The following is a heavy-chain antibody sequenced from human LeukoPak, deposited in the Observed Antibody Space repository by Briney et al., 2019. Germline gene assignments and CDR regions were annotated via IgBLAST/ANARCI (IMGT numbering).Heavy chain of an antibody. CDR3: AGDGYNGECDY. V-gene: IGHV3-21*01. J-gene: IGHJ4*02. D-gene: IGHD5-24*01. CDR2: ISSSSSYI. CDR1: GFTFSSYS. Sequence: PGGSLRLSCAASGFTFSSYSMNWVRLAPGKGLEWVSSISSSSSYIYYADSLKGRFTISRDNAKNSLYLQMNSLRAEDTAVYYCAGDGYNGECDYWGQGTLVTVSS.